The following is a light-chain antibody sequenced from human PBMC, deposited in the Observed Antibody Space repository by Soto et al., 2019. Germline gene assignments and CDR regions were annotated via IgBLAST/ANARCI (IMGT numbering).Light chain of an antibody. CDR1: QSVSSN. Sequence: EIMMTQSPSTLSVSPGERATLSCRASQSVSSNLAWYQQKPGQAPRLLIYGASTRATGIPARFSGSGSGTEFTLTISSLQSEDFAVYYCQQYGSSPPWPFGQGTMV. CDR3: QQYGSSPPWP. CDR2: GAS. V-gene: IGKV3-15*01. J-gene: IGKJ1*01.